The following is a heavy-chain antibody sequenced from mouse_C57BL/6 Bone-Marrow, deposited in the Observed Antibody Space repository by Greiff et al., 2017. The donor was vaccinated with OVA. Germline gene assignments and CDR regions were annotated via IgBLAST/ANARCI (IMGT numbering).Heavy chain of an antibody. CDR1: GFSFNTYA. J-gene: IGHJ4*01. CDR2: IRSKSNNYAT. Sequence: EVKLVESGGGLVQPKGSLKLSCAASGFSFNTYAMNWVRQAPGKGLEWVARIRSKSNNYATYYADSVKDRFTISRDDSESMLYLQMNNLKTEDTAMYYGVRGGIYYGNYGYAMDYWGQGTSVTVSS. V-gene: IGHV10-1*01. D-gene: IGHD2-1*01. CDR3: VRGGIYYGNYGYAMDY.